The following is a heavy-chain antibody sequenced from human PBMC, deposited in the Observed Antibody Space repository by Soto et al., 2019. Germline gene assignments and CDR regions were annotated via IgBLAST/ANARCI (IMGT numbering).Heavy chain of an antibody. CDR2: IMPVFATP. J-gene: IGHJ6*02. D-gene: IGHD3-3*02. CDR3: ARDKDRQQLGGNYYYILDV. V-gene: IGHV1-69*12. Sequence: QVQLMQSGAEVKKPGSSVKGSCKASGGTLSTSAISWVRQAPGEGLEWVGGIMPVFATPDYAPKFQGRVTISAAESTTTAYLELTSLTTDDTAVYYCARDKDRQQLGGNYYYILDVWGQGTAITVSS. CDR1: GGTLSTSA.